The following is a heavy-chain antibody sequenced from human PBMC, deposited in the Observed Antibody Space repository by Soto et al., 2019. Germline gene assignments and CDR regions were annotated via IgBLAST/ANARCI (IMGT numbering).Heavy chain of an antibody. J-gene: IGHJ3*01. V-gene: IGHV3-23*01. CDR1: GVTFSSYV. Sequence: GGSLRLSCAASGVTFSSYVMGWVRQAPGKGLEGVTLISGSGGVTDYADSVKGRFTVSRDNSKNTMYLELNSLPARDTAIYYCAKRHRRSSADAFDVWGQATVVTVSS. D-gene: IGHD6-6*01. CDR3: AKRHRRSSADAFDV. CDR2: ISGSGGVT.